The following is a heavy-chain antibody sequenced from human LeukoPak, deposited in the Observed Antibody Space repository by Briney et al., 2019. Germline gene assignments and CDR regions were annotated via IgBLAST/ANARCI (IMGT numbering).Heavy chain of an antibody. D-gene: IGHD5-12*01. Sequence: TGGSLRLSCAASGFTFSSYGMHWVRQAPGKGLEWVAFIRYDGSNKYYADSVKGRFTISRDNSKNTLYLQMNSLRAEDTAVYYCAKDSGYDLPQNFDYWGQGTLVTVSS. CDR3: AKDSGYDLPQNFDY. CDR1: GFTFSSYG. J-gene: IGHJ4*02. CDR2: IRYDGSNK. V-gene: IGHV3-30*02.